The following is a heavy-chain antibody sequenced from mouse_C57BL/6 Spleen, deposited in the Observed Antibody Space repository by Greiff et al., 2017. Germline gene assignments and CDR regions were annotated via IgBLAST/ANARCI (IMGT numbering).Heavy chain of an antibody. CDR3: ARKHYYGSSPYAMDY. J-gene: IGHJ4*01. D-gene: IGHD1-1*01. CDR2: IDPSDSYT. CDR1: GYTFTSYW. Sequence: VQLQQPGAELVRPGTSVKLSCKASGYTFTSYWMHWVKQRPGQGLEWIGVIDPSDSYTNYNQKFKGKATLTVDTSSSTAYMQLSSLTSEDSAVYYCARKHYYGSSPYAMDYWGQGTSVTVSS. V-gene: IGHV1-59*01.